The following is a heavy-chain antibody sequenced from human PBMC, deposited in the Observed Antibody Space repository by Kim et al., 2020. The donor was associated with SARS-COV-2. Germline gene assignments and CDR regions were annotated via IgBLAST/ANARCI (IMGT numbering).Heavy chain of an antibody. V-gene: IGHV4-34*01. CDR3: ARYRRQNHSSEKRGFWFDP. Sequence: SETLSLTCAVYGGSFSGYYWSWIRQPPGKGLEWIGEINHSGSTNFNPSLKSRVTISVDTSKNQFSLKLSSVTAADTAVYYCARYRRQNHSSEKRGFWFDPWGQGTLVTVSS. CDR1: GGSFSGYY. J-gene: IGHJ5*02. D-gene: IGHD6-25*01. CDR2: INHSGST.